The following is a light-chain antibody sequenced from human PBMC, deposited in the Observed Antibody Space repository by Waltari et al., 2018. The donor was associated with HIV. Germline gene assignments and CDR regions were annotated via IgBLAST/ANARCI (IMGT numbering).Light chain of an antibody. CDR2: IDT. CDR3: AVWNDKLNNSVVSGGSVA. V-gene: IGLV1-44*01. Sequence: QSVVTQPPSASGTPGQTVIISCSGSGSNIGHNAVNWYQQFPGAAPRLLIHIDTQRPSGVPGRFSGSKYGTSASLAISDLQSDDEADYYCAVWNDKLNNSVVSGGSVAFGGGTKLTVL. CDR1: GSNIGHNA. J-gene: IGLJ2*01.